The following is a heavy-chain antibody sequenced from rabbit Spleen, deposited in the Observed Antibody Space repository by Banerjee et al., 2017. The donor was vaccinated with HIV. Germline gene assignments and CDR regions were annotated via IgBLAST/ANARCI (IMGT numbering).Heavy chain of an antibody. CDR3: ARCDGGSKYYASRLDL. J-gene: IGHJ3*01. Sequence: QEQLVESGGGLVKPGASLTLTCTASGVSFSVSSYMCWVRQAPGKGLEWIACINAVTGKPVYATWAKGRFTISRTSSTTMTLQMTSLTAADTATYFCARCDGGSKYYASRLDLWGPGTLVTVS. CDR1: GVSFSVSSY. V-gene: IGHV1S45*01. CDR2: INAVTGKP. D-gene: IGHD8-1*01.